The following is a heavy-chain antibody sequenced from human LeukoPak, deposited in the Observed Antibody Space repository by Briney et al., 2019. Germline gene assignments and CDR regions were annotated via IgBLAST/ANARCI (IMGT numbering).Heavy chain of an antibody. Sequence: PGGSLRLSCAASGFTFSSYAMNWVRQAPGKGLGWVSAICSNDNNTYYANSVKGRFTISRDNSKNTLSLQLNSLRAEDTAVYYCAKGTSSSCYSAPNYWGQGTLVTVSS. CDR3: AKGTSSSCYSAPNY. D-gene: IGHD2-15*01. CDR1: GFTFSSYA. J-gene: IGHJ4*02. V-gene: IGHV3-23*01. CDR2: ICSNDNNT.